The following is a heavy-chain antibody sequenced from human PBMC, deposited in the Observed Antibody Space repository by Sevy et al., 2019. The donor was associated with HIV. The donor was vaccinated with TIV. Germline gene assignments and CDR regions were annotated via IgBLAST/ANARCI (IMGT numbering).Heavy chain of an antibody. Sequence: GGSLRLSCAASGFTFSSYWMTWVRQAPGKGLEWVANIKQDMSEKYYADSVKGRFTISRDNSKNTLYLQMNSLRAEDTAVYYCARERIAVAGMGYYFDFWGQGTLVTVSS. CDR3: ARERIAVAGMGYYFDF. V-gene: IGHV3-7*01. CDR1: GFTFSSYW. D-gene: IGHD6-19*01. J-gene: IGHJ4*02. CDR2: IKQDMSEK.